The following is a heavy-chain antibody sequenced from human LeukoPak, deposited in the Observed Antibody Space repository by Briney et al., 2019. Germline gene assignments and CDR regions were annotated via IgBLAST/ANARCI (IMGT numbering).Heavy chain of an antibody. D-gene: IGHD6-13*01. CDR1: GYTLTELA. CDR2: FDPEDGST. CDR3: ARVGEQQLVLQYFDY. J-gene: IGHJ4*02. V-gene: IGHV1-24*01. Sequence: ASVKVSCKVSGYTLTELAMHWVRQAPGKGLEWMGTFDPEDGSTIYAQKFQGRVTMTRDTSTSTVYMELSSLRSEDTAVYYCARVGEQQLVLQYFDYWGQGTLVTVSS.